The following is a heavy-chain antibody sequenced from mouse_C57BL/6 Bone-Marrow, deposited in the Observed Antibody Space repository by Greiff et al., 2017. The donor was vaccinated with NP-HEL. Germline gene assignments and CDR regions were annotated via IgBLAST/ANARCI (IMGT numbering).Heavy chain of an antibody. CDR1: GYTFTSYG. Sequence: VQLQQSGAELARPGASVKLSCKASGYTFTSYGISWVKQRTGQGLEWIGEIYPRSGNTYYNEKFKGKATLTADKSSSTAYMELRSLTSEDSAVYFCAREEAYGYDADWGQGTLVTVSA. J-gene: IGHJ3*01. V-gene: IGHV1-81*01. CDR2: IYPRSGNT. CDR3: AREEAYGYDAD. D-gene: IGHD2-2*01.